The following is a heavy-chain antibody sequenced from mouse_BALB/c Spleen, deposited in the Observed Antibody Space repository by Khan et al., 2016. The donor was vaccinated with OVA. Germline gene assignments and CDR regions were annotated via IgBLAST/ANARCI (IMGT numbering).Heavy chain of an antibody. J-gene: IGHJ4*01. CDR2: IGPGSSNS. Sequence: DLVKPGTSVKLSCKASGYTFTSYWINWIKQRPGQGLEWIGRIGPGSSNSYYNEMFKGKASLTVDTSSSTVYIQLSSLSSEDSAVDLCARENYYGRGCYAMDYWGQGSSVTVSS. D-gene: IGHD1-1*02. CDR1: GYTFTSYW. CDR3: ARENYYGRGCYAMDY. V-gene: IGHV1S41*01.